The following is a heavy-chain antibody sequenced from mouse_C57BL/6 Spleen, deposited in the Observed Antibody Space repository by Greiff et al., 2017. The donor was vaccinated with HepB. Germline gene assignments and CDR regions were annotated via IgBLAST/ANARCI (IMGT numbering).Heavy chain of an antibody. CDR1: GYAFSSYW. CDR3: AREIYDGYFDV. CDR2: IYPGDGDT. V-gene: IGHV1-80*01. J-gene: IGHJ1*03. Sequence: QVQLQQSGAELVKPGASVKISCKASGYAFSSYWMNWVKLRPGKGLEWIGQIYPGDGDTNYNGKFKGKATLTADKSSSTAYMQLSSLTSEDSAVYFCAREIYDGYFDVWGTGTTVTVSS. D-gene: IGHD2-3*01.